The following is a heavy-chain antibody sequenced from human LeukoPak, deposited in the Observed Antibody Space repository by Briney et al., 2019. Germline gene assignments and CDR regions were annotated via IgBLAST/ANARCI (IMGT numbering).Heavy chain of an antibody. Sequence: GGSLRLSCAASGFTFSDYSMNWVRQAPGKGLEWISYIGIDSGNTNYADSVKGRFTISGDKAKNSLYIQMNSLRVEDTAVYYCARDYKYAFDNWGQGTLVSVSS. V-gene: IGHV3-48*01. D-gene: IGHD5-24*01. J-gene: IGHJ4*02. CDR2: IGIDSGNT. CDR1: GFTFSDYS. CDR3: ARDYKYAFDN.